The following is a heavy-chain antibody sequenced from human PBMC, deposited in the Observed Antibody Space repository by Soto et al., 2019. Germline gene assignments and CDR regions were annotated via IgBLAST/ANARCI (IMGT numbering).Heavy chain of an antibody. J-gene: IGHJ4*02. CDR1: GFSVGSYA. D-gene: IGHD4-17*01. V-gene: IGHV3-23*01. CDR2: IGGYGHTT. Sequence: EVQLLESGGGLGQPGGSLRLSCAASGFSVGSYAMTWVRQAPGKGLEWVSSIGGYGHTTHYAELLQDRFIISRDASKKTMDLQMNSLRVEATAVYYWVKGGPTVIYFDHWGQGNLVSVSS. CDR3: VKGGPTVIYFDH.